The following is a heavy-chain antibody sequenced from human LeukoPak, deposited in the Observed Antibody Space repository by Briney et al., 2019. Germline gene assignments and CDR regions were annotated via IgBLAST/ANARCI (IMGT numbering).Heavy chain of an antibody. J-gene: IGHJ3*02. CDR2: IKQDGSEK. Sequence: GGPLRLSCAGSGFIFSTYWMSWVRQAPGKGLEWVANIKQDGSEKYYVDSVKGRFTVSRDNAKNSLYLQMNRLRAEDTAAYYCARETVGDGYNYGGTFDIWGQGTMVTVTS. D-gene: IGHD5-24*01. CDR3: ARETVGDGYNYGGTFDI. CDR1: GFIFSTYW. V-gene: IGHV3-7*01.